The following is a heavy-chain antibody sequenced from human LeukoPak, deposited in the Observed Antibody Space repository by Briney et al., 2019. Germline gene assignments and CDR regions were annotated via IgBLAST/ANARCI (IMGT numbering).Heavy chain of an antibody. J-gene: IGHJ4*02. V-gene: IGHV3-7*04. D-gene: IGHD3-10*01. CDR3: ARAPPTGWFGELYYFDY. CDR1: GFTFSSYW. CDR2: IKQDGSEK. Sequence: GGSLRLSCAASGFTFSSYWMSRVRQAPGKGLEWVANIKQDGSEKYYVDSVKGRFTISRDNAKNSLYLQMNSLRAEDTAVYYCARAPPTGWFGELYYFDYWGQGTLVTVSS.